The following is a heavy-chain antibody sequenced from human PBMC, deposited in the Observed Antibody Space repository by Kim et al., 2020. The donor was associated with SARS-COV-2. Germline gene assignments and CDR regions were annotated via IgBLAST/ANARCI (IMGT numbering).Heavy chain of an antibody. CDR1: GGTFSSYA. CDR2: IIPIFGTA. Sequence: SVKVSCKASGGTFSSYAISWVRQAPGQGFEWMGGIIPIFGTANYAQKFQGRVTITADKSTSTAYMELSSLRSEDTAVYYCASTTSYDTGFDYWGQGTLVTVSS. D-gene: IGHD3-9*01. V-gene: IGHV1-69*06. J-gene: IGHJ4*02. CDR3: ASTTSYDTGFDY.